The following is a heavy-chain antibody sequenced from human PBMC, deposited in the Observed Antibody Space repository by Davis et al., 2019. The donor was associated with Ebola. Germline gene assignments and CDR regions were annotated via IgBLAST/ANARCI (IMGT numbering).Heavy chain of an antibody. CDR1: GFTFSSYS. D-gene: IGHD1-26*01. J-gene: IGHJ6*02. Sequence: GGSLRLSCAASGFTFSSYSMNWVRQAPGKGLEWVSYISSSSSTIYYADSVKGRFTISRDNAKNSLYLQMNSLRDEDTAVYYCARDHSMGFDYYYYGMDVWGQGTTVTVSS. CDR3: ARDHSMGFDYYYYGMDV. V-gene: IGHV3-48*02. CDR2: ISSSSSTI.